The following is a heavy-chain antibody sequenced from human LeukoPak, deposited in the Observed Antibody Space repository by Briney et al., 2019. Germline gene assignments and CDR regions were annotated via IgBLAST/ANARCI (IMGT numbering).Heavy chain of an antibody. CDR3: ARDRRSWPFEY. D-gene: IGHD6-13*01. J-gene: IGHJ4*02. V-gene: IGHV3-11*04. Sequence: GGSLRLSCAASGFTFSDYYMNWIRQAPGKGLEWVSYISSSGDAIYYADSLKGRITISRDNAKKSLYLQMNSLRPEDTAVYYCARDRRSWPFEYWGQGTLVTVSS. CDR1: GFTFSDYY. CDR2: ISSSGDAI.